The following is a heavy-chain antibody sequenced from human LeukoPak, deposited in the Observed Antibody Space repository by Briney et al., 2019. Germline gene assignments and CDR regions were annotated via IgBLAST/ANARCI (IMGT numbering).Heavy chain of an antibody. CDR1: GGSISSGSYY. CDR3: ARVFSVAGTFDY. D-gene: IGHD6-19*01. J-gene: IGHJ4*02. Sequence: PSETLSLTCTVSGGSISSGSYYWSWIRQPAGKGLEWIGRIYTSGSTNYNPSLKSRVTISVDTSKNQFSLKLSSVTAADTAVYYCARVFSVAGTFDYWGQGTLVTVSS. V-gene: IGHV4-61*02. CDR2: IYTSGST.